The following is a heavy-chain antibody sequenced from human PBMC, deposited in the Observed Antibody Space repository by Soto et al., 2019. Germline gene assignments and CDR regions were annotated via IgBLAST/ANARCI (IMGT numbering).Heavy chain of an antibody. J-gene: IGHJ4*02. D-gene: IGHD6-13*01. CDR1: GGSISSSNW. Sequence: QVQLQESGPGLVKPSGTLSLTCAVSGGSISSSNWWSWVRQPPGKGLEWIGEIYHSGRTNYNPALKRRVTISVDKSRNQFSLELSSVTAADTAVYYCARVGNSSSWYVVDYWGQGTLVTVSS. V-gene: IGHV4-4*02. CDR2: IYHSGRT. CDR3: ARVGNSSSWYVVDY.